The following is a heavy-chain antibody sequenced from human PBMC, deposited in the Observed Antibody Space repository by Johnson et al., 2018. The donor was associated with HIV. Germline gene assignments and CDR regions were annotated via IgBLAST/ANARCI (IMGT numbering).Heavy chain of an antibody. J-gene: IGHJ3*02. Sequence: QVQLVESGGGVVQPGRSLRLSCAASGFTFRTYTMHWARQAPGKGLEWVAVISYDGSNKYYADSVKGRFTISRDNSKNTLYLQMNSLRAEDTAVYYCARSTGARAAFDIWGQGTMVTVSS. V-gene: IGHV3-30*04. CDR2: ISYDGSNK. CDR1: GFTFRTYT. D-gene: IGHD1-1*01. CDR3: ARSTGARAAFDI.